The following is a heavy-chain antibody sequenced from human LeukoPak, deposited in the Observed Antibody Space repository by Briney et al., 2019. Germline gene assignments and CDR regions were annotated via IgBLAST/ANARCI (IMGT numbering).Heavy chain of an antibody. J-gene: IGHJ2*01. D-gene: IGHD2-15*01. V-gene: IGHV3-7*04. CDR3: ARGYCSGGSCYSSTGNFDL. CDR1: GFTFSSFW. CDR2: IKQDGSVK. Sequence: GGSLRLSCAASGFTFSSFWMSWLRQAPGKGLEWVANIKQDGSVKYDMDTMKGLFTVYRDNAENSLYLQMNSLRAEDTVVYYCARGYCSGGSCYSSTGNFDLWGRGTLVTVSS.